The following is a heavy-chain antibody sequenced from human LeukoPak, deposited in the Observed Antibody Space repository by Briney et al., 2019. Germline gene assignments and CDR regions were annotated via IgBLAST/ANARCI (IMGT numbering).Heavy chain of an antibody. V-gene: IGHV3-23*01. J-gene: IGHJ4*02. CDR2: ISGSGGST. CDR1: GFTVSSNY. Sequence: GGSLRLSCAASGFTVSSNYMSWVRQAPGKGLEWVSAISGSGGSTYYADSVKGRFTISRDNSKNTLYLQMNSLRAEDTAVYYCAKSLYSSGWYLYDWGQGTLVTVSS. D-gene: IGHD6-19*01. CDR3: AKSLYSSGWYLYD.